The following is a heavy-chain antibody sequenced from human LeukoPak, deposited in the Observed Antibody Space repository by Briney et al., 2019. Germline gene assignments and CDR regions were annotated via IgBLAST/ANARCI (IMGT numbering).Heavy chain of an antibody. J-gene: IGHJ4*02. D-gene: IGHD3-10*01. Sequence: PETLSLTCAVYGGSFSGYYWSWIRQPPGKRLEWIGEINHSGSTNYNPSLKSRVTISVDTSKNQFSLKLSSVTAADTAVYYCARAYYGSGSYYSNNKYYFDYWGQGTLVTVSS. CDR2: INHSGST. CDR1: GGSFSGYY. V-gene: IGHV4-34*01. CDR3: ARAYYGSGSYYSNNKYYFDY.